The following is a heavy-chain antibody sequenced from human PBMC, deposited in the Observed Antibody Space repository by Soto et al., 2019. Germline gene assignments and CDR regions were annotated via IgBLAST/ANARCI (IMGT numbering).Heavy chain of an antibody. CDR1: GYTFTSYG. CDR3: ARVYCSGGSCYGIDY. Sequence: ASVKVSCKASGYTFTSYGISWVRQAPGQGLEWMGWISTYNGNTNFTQKLQGRVTMTTDTSTSTAYMELRSLRSEDTAVYYCARVYCSGGSCYGIDYRGQGTLVTVSS. D-gene: IGHD2-15*01. CDR2: ISTYNGNT. V-gene: IGHV1-18*01. J-gene: IGHJ4*02.